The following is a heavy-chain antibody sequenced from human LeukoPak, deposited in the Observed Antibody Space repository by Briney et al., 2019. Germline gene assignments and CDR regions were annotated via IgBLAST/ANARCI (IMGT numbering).Heavy chain of an antibody. V-gene: IGHV4-59*01. D-gene: IGHD3-10*01. CDR2: IYYSGST. CDR3: ARTPHTYYYGSGSLPPYYYGMDV. CDR1: GGSISSYY. J-gene: IGHJ6*02. Sequence: SETLSLTCTVSGGSISSYYWSWIRQPPGKGLEWIGYIYYSGSTNYNPSLKSRVTISVDTSKNQFSLKLSSVTAADTAVYYCARTPHTYYYGSGSLPPYYYGMDVWGQGTTVTVSS.